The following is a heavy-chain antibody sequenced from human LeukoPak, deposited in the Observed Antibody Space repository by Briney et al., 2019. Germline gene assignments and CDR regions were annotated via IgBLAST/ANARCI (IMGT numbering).Heavy chain of an antibody. CDR2: IKSKADGGTT. V-gene: IGHV3-15*01. D-gene: IGHD6-13*01. J-gene: IGHJ6*03. CDR1: GFTFSNAW. Sequence: GGSLRLSCAASGFTFSNAWMSWVRQAPGKGLEWVGRIKSKADGGTTDDATPVKGRFIISRDDSKNTLFLQKNNLKTEDTAVYYCTSNGRRSSSWTRPPYYFYYYYMDVWGKGTTVTVSS. CDR3: TSNGRRSSSWTRPPYYFYYYYMDV.